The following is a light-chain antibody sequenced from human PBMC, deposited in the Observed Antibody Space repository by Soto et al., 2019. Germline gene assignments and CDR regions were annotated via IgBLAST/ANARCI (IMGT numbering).Light chain of an antibody. J-gene: IGLJ1*01. CDR1: SSDVGAYNY. Sequence: QSALTQPASVSGSPGQSVTISCTGTSSDVGAYNYVSWYQQHPGKAPKLMIYEVSNRPSGVCNRFSGSKSGNTASLTISGLQAEDEADYYCNSYTGSSTRFVFGTGTKLTVL. CDR3: NSYTGSSTRFV. V-gene: IGLV2-14*01. CDR2: EVS.